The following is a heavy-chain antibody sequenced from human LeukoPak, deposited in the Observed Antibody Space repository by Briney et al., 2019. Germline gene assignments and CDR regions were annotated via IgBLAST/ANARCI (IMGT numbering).Heavy chain of an antibody. Sequence: GGSLRLSCAASGFIVSSTYMSWVRQAPGKGLDWFSVIYSGGSTFYADSVRGRFTISRDNSKNTVYLQMNSLRAEDTAMYYCASESNYNYWGQGTLVTVSP. J-gene: IGHJ4*02. CDR1: GFIVSSTY. V-gene: IGHV3-66*02. CDR3: ASESNYNY. CDR2: IYSGGST. D-gene: IGHD1-1*01.